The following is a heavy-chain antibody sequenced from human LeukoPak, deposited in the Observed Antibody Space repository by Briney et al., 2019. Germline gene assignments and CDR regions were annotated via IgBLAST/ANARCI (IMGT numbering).Heavy chain of an antibody. J-gene: IGHJ4*02. CDR1: GFTFSSYR. CDR2: ISSSSSYI. CDR3: ARDYYDILTGSDY. D-gene: IGHD3-9*01. Sequence: GGSLRLSCAASGFTFSSYRMNWVRQAPGKGLEWVSSISSSSSYIYYADSVKGRFTISRDNAKNSLYLQMNSLRAEDTAVYYCARDYYDILTGSDYWGQGTLVTVSS. V-gene: IGHV3-21*01.